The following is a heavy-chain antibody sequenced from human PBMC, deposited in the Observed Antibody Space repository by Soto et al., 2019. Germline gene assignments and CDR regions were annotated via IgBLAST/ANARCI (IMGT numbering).Heavy chain of an antibody. CDR2: ITVGSTHI. D-gene: IGHD3-16*01. V-gene: IGHV3-21*01. CDR1: GFPFSAHN. CDR3: SRSPEVGVRGDY. J-gene: IGHJ4*02. Sequence: GGSLRLSCTGSGFPFSAHNINWVRQAPGKGLEWVSSITVGSTHIYQPNSMKGRFTISRDDAKNSVYLQIDSLRDEDTALYYCSRSPEVGVRGDYWGQGTLVTVSS.